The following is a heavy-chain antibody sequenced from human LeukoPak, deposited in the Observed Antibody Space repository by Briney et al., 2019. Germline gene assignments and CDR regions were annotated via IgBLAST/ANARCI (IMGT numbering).Heavy chain of an antibody. J-gene: IGHJ4*02. CDR2: ISGSGGST. D-gene: IGHD2-15*01. Sequence: GGPLRLSCAASGFTFSSYAMSWVRQAPGKGLEWVSAISGSGGSTYYADSVKGRFTISRDNSKNTLYLQMNSLRAEDTAVYYCAKDLPRYCSGGSCYVVWGQGTLVTVSS. CDR1: GFTFSSYA. V-gene: IGHV3-23*01. CDR3: AKDLPRYCSGGSCYVV.